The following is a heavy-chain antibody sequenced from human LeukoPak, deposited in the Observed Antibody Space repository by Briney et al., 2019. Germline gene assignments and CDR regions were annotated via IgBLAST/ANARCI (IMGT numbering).Heavy chain of an antibody. CDR3: ARVVATIPYYYYYMDV. V-gene: IGHV1-46*01. Sequence: GASVKVSCKASGYTFTSYYMHWVRQAPGQGLEWMGIINPSDGSTSYAQKFQGRVTITRDTSASTAYMELSSLRSEDTAVYYCARVVATIPYYYYYMDVCGKGTTVTVSS. CDR1: GYTFTSYY. D-gene: IGHD5-12*01. J-gene: IGHJ6*03. CDR2: INPSDGST.